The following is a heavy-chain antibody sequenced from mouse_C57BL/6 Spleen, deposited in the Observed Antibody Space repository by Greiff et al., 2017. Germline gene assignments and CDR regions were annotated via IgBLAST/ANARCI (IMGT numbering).Heavy chain of an antibody. J-gene: IGHJ4*01. CDR2: IYPGSGST. V-gene: IGHV1-55*01. CDR3: ARGYYGYDGGYAMDY. D-gene: IGHD2-2*01. CDR1: GYTFTSYW. Sequence: QVQLKQPGAELVKPGASVKMSCKASGYTFTSYWITWVTQRPGQGLEWIGDIYPGSGSTNYNEKFKSKATLTVDTSSSTAYMQLSSLTSEDSAVYYCARGYYGYDGGYAMDYWGQGTSVTVAS.